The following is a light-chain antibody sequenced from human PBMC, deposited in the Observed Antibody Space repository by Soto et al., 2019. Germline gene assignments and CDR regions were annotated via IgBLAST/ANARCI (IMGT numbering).Light chain of an antibody. CDR3: HQYYKWPLT. CDR2: GAS. Sequence: DIQLTQSPSFLSASVGDRVTITCRASQGINTYLAWYQQKPGKAPKSLIYGASTLQTGVPSRFSGSGSGTDFTLTISSLLSEDFAVYYCHQYYKWPLTFGGGTKVDIK. CDR1: QGINTY. J-gene: IGKJ4*01. V-gene: IGKV1-9*01.